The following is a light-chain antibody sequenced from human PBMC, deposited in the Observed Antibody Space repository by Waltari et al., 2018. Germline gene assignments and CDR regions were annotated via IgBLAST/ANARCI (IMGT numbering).Light chain of an antibody. J-gene: IGLJ3*02. CDR2: DVS. Sequence: QSALTQPASVSGSPGQWITISCTGSNSDVGTYNHVSWYQQHPGKAPKLMIYDVSKRPSGVSDRFSGSKSGNTASLTSSGLQAEDEADYYCSSYTSSSTLVFGGGTKVTVL. V-gene: IGLV2-14*01. CDR1: NSDVGTYNH. CDR3: SSYTSSSTLV.